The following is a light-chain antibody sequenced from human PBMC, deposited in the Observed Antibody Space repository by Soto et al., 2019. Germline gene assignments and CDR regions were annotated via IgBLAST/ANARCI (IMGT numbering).Light chain of an antibody. CDR3: QQYTSSPLT. CDR2: DAS. V-gene: IGKV3-20*01. Sequence: EIVLTHSPGTLSLSPGERATLSCRASQSVTNNYLAWYQQKPGQSPRLVIYDASSRATGIPDRFSGSGAGTDFTLTINRLEPEDFAVYYCQQYTSSPLTFGQGPKVEIK. J-gene: IGKJ1*01. CDR1: QSVTNNY.